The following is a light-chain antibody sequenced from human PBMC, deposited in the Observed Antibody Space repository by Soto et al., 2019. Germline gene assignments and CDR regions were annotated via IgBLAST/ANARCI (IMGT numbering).Light chain of an antibody. CDR3: QEYNDWLTCT. Sequence: EIVMTQSPATLSLSPGERATLSCRASESIGSNLAWYQQKPGQAPRLLIYGAATRATAIPARFSGSGFGTEFNLTISSLQSDYFAVYYCQEYNDWLTCTVGQGTKVEIK. CDR1: ESIGSN. V-gene: IGKV3-15*01. J-gene: IGKJ1*01. CDR2: GAA.